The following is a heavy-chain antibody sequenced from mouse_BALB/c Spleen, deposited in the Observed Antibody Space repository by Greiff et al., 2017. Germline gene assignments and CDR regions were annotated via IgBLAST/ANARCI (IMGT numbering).Heavy chain of an antibody. D-gene: IGHD4-1*01. V-gene: IGHV1S16*01. CDR2: INPSNGGT. J-gene: IGHJ2*01. Sequence: QVHVKQPGAELVKPGASVKLSCKASGYTFTSYWMHWVKLRPGQGFEWIGEINPSNGGTNYNEKFKRKATLTVDKSSSTAYMQLSSLTSEDSAVYYCTRTTRTGYFDYWGQGTTLTVSS. CDR3: TRTTRTGYFDY. CDR1: GYTFTSYW.